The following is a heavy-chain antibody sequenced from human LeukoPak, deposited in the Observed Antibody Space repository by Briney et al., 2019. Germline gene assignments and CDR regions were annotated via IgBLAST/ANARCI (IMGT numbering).Heavy chain of an antibody. CDR3: ARGHKRVWFGEGNWFDP. Sequence: SETLSLTCTVSGGSISSSSYYWGWIRQPPGKGLEWIGEINHSGSTNYNPSLKSRVTISVDTSKNQFSLKLSSVTAADTAVYYCARGHKRVWFGEGNWFDPWGQGTLVTVSS. J-gene: IGHJ5*02. D-gene: IGHD3-10*01. CDR1: GGSISSSSYY. CDR2: INHSGST. V-gene: IGHV4-39*07.